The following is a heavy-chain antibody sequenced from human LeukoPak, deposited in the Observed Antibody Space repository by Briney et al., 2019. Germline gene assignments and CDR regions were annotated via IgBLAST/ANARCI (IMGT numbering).Heavy chain of an antibody. CDR3: ANEIRPNDY. J-gene: IGHJ4*02. Sequence: GRSLRLSCADSGFTFSNYAMHWVRQAPGKGLEWVSGISGSGASTYYADSVKGRFTISRDDSRNTLYLQMNSLRGDDTAVYYCANEIRPNDYWGQGTLVTVSS. CDR2: ISGSGAST. CDR1: GFTFSNYA. D-gene: IGHD4-17*01. V-gene: IGHV3-23*01.